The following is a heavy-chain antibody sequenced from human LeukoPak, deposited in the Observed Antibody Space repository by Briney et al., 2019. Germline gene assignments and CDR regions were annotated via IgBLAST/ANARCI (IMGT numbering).Heavy chain of an antibody. CDR2: IYSGGTI. CDR1: GFTVSRNY. V-gene: IGHV3-53*01. J-gene: IGHJ3*02. D-gene: IGHD4-11*01. Sequence: PGGSLRLSCVASGFTVSRNYMTWVRQPPEKGLEWVSVIYSGGTIYYADPVKGRFTISRDNSKNTRFLQMNSLRVEDTAVYYCARDGTALTSNMDAFDIWGQGTMVTVSS. CDR3: ARDGTALTSNMDAFDI.